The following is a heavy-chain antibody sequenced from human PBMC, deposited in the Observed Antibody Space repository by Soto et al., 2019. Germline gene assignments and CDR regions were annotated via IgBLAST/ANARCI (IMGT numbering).Heavy chain of an antibody. D-gene: IGHD3-3*01. V-gene: IGHV3-30-3*01. CDR1: GFTFSSYA. CDR3: ARDSSGHPFDF. Sequence: QVQLVESGGGVVQPGRSLRLSCAASGFTFSSYAMHWVRQAPGKGLEWVAVISYDGSNEYYADSVKGRFTISRDNSKNTLYLQMNSLRAEDTAVYYCARDSSGHPFDFGGQGALVTVSS. J-gene: IGHJ4*02. CDR2: ISYDGSNE.